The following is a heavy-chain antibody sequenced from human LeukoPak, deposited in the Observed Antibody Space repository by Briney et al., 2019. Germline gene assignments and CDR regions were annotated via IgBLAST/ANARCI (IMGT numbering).Heavy chain of an antibody. CDR2: IYSGGST. CDR1: GFTASSNY. D-gene: IGHD2-15*01. Sequence: GGSLRLSCAASGFTASSNYMSWVRQAPGKGLEWVSVIYSGGSTYYADSVKGRFTISRDNSKNTLYLQMNSLRAEDTAVYYCARHSSCSGGSCYSREIDYWGQGTLVTVSS. V-gene: IGHV3-53*01. CDR3: ARHSSCSGGSCYSREIDY. J-gene: IGHJ4*02.